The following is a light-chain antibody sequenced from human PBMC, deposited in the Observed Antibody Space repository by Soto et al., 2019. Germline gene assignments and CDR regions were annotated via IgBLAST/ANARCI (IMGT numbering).Light chain of an antibody. CDR2: GNT. CDR1: RSNIGAGYD. CDR3: QSYDSSLVV. J-gene: IGLJ2*01. V-gene: IGLV1-40*01. Sequence: QSVLTQPPSVSGAPGQRVTISCTGSRSNIGAGYDVHWYQQFPGTAPKLLLYGNTNRPSGVPDRFSGTKSGTSASLAITGLQVEDEADYYCQSYDSSLVVFGGGTKLTVL.